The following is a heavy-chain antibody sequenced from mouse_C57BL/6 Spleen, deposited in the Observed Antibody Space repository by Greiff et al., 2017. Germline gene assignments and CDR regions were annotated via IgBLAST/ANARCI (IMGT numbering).Heavy chain of an antibody. CDR2: IHPNSGST. Sequence: QVQLQQSGAELVKPGASVKLSCKASGYTFTSYWMHWVKQRPGQGLEWIGMIHPNSGSTNYNEKFKSKATLTVDKSSSTAYMQLSSLTSEDSALYYCARWGDYSNYRGFAYWGQGTLVTVSA. CDR1: GYTFTSYW. V-gene: IGHV1-64*01. D-gene: IGHD2-5*01. J-gene: IGHJ3*01. CDR3: ARWGDYSNYRGFAY.